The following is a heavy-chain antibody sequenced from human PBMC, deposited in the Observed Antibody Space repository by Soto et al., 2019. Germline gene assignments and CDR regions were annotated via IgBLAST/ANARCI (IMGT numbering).Heavy chain of an antibody. CDR1: GFTFSSYA. D-gene: IGHD3-9*01. CDR2: ISYDGSNK. CDR3: ARDYDILTGLLDY. V-gene: IGHV3-30-3*01. J-gene: IGHJ4*02. Sequence: PVGSLRLSCAASGFTFSSYAMHWVRQAPGKGLEWVAVISYDGSNKYYADSVKGRFTISRDNSKNTLYLQMNSLRAEDTAVYYCARDYDILTGLLDYWGQGTLVTVS.